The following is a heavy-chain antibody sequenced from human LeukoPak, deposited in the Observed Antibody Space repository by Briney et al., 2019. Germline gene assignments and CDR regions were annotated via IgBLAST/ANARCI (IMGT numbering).Heavy chain of an antibody. CDR2: IIPILGIA. Sequence: SSVKVSCKASGGTFSSYTISWLRQAPGQGLEWMGRIIPILGIANYAQKFQGRVTITADKSTSTAYMELSSLRSEDTAVYYCATHCSSTSCYAGSFDYWGQGTLFTVSS. CDR1: GGTFSSYT. J-gene: IGHJ4*02. D-gene: IGHD2-2*01. CDR3: ATHCSSTSCYAGSFDY. V-gene: IGHV1-69*02.